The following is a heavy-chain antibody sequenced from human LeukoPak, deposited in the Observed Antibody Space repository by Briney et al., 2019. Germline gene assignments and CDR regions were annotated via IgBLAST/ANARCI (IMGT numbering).Heavy chain of an antibody. CDR3: ARVGYDYIWGSYRYYGYMDV. Sequence: PSETLSLTCAVYGGSFSGYYWSWIRQPPGKGLEWIGEINHSGSTNYNPSLKSRVTISVDTSKNQFSLKLSSVTAADTAVYYCARVGYDYIWGSYRYYGYMDVWGKGTTVTVSS. V-gene: IGHV4-34*01. J-gene: IGHJ6*03. CDR1: GGSFSGYY. D-gene: IGHD3-16*02. CDR2: INHSGST.